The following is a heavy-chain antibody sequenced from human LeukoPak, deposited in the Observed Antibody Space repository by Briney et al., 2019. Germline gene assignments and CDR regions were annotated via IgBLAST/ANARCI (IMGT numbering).Heavy chain of an antibody. CDR1: GGSFTAYY. D-gene: IGHD1-26*01. J-gene: IGHJ3*02. Sequence: SETLSLTCGVYGGSFTAYYWTWIRQSPGKGLEWIGEISHSGSTDYNPSLGSRVTISQDTSKNQFSLKLSSVTAADTAVYYCARHGGSNHIQRTFDIWGQGTMVTVSS. CDR3: ARHGGSNHIQRTFDI. V-gene: IGHV4-34*01. CDR2: ISHSGST.